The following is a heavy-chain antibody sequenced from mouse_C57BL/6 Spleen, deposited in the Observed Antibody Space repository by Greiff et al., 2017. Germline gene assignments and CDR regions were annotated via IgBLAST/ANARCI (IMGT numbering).Heavy chain of an antibody. V-gene: IGHV1-80*01. Sequence: VQLVESGAELVKPGASVKISCKASGYAFSSYWMNWVKQRPGKGLEWIGQIYPGDGDTNYNGKFKGKATLTADKSSSTAYMQLSSLTSEDSAVYFCAREDGSSYWYFDVWGTGTTVTVSS. D-gene: IGHD1-1*01. CDR1: GYAFSSYW. CDR3: AREDGSSYWYFDV. CDR2: IYPGDGDT. J-gene: IGHJ1*03.